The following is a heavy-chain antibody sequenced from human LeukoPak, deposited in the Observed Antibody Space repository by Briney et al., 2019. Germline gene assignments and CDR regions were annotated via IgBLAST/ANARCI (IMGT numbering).Heavy chain of an antibody. CDR1: GFTFSGYW. Sequence: GGSLRLSCAASGFTFSGYWMHWVRQAPGKGLVWVSRIDYDGGSTIYADSVTGRFTLSRDNAKNTLYLQMNSLRAEDTAVYYCARDGGVGAKGAFDIWGQGTMVTVSA. J-gene: IGHJ3*02. V-gene: IGHV3-74*01. CDR3: ARDGGVGAKGAFDI. D-gene: IGHD1-26*01. CDR2: IDYDGGST.